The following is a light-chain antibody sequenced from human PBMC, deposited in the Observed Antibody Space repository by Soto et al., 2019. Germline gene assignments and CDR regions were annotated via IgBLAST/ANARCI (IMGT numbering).Light chain of an antibody. V-gene: IGLV2-14*01. CDR1: TSDGGRYNY. J-gene: IGLJ1*01. CDR2: DFS. CDR3: NTYTTSRTYG. Sequence: QSVLTQPSSVFWSPGQSITISCTGNTSDGGRYNYVSWYQQHPGKAPKLIIYDFSNRPSGGSNRFSGSKSCNTAFLVRSGLHAVVVADNYCNTYTTSRTYGVATWTKVT.